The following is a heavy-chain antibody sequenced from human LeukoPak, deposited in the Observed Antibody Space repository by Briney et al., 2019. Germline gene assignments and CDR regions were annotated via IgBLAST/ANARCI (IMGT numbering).Heavy chain of an antibody. D-gene: IGHD3-22*01. V-gene: IGHV3-21*01. CDR1: GFTFNTYG. Sequence: PGGSLRLSCAASGFTFNTYGMNWVRQAPGKGLEWLSYIGPGPSHTYYADSVRGRFVISRDDAKSSLYLQMSSLRAEDTAVYYCARDYDTMAPDYGGLGTLVTVSS. J-gene: IGHJ4*02. CDR2: IGPGPSHT. CDR3: ARDYDTMAPDY.